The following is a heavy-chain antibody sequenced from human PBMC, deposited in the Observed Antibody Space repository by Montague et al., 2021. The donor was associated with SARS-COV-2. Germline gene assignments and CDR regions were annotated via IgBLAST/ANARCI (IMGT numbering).Heavy chain of an antibody. Sequence: SETLSLTCTVSGGSISNSDYYWSWVRQPPGKGLEWIGSIYYTGSTYYNPSLKSRLTISVDTSENQFSLNLRSMTAADTAVYYCARHPQHWGQGTLVTVSS. CDR3: ARHPQH. J-gene: IGHJ1*01. V-gene: IGHV4-39*01. CDR1: GGSISNSDYY. CDR2: IYYTGST.